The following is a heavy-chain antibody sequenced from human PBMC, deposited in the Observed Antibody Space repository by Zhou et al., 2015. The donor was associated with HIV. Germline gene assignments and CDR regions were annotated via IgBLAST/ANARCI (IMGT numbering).Heavy chain of an antibody. V-gene: IGHV3-30*18. CDR2: ILYDGSNK. J-gene: IGHJ6*02. CDR1: GFTFSNYA. CDR3: AKDRTVRNYYGMDV. D-gene: IGHD4-11*01. Sequence: QVQLVESGGGVVQPGRSLRLSCAASGFTFSNYAIHWVRQAPGKGLEWVAVILYDGSNKYYADSVKGRFTIFRDTSKNTVYLQMNSLRTEDTAVYYCAKDRTVRNYYGMDVWGQGTTVTVSS.